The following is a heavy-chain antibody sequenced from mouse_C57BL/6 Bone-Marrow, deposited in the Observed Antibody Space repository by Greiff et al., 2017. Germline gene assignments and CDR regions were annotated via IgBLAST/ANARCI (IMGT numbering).Heavy chain of an antibody. CDR2: IDPSDSYT. V-gene: IGHV1-69*01. D-gene: IGHD6-1*01. Sequence: QVQLQQPGAELVMPGASVKLSCKASGYTFTSYWMHWVKQRPGQGLEWIGEIDPSDSYTNYNQQFKGKSTLTVDKSSSTAYMQLSSLTSEDSAVYYCARLGSPYFDYWGQGTTRTVSS. CDR3: ARLGSPYFDY. J-gene: IGHJ2*01. CDR1: GYTFTSYW.